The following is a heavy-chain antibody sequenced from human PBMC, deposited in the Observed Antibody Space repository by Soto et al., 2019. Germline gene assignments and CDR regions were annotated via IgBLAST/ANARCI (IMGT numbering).Heavy chain of an antibody. D-gene: IGHD1-1*01. CDR2: IKQDGSEK. CDR3: ARDSTPGDYYYYYMDV. J-gene: IGHJ6*03. CDR1: GFTFSSYW. Sequence: PGGSLRLSCAASGFTFSSYWMSWVRQAPGKGLEWVANIKQDGSEKYYVDSVKGRFTISRDNAKNPLYLQMNSLRAEDTAVYYCARDSTPGDYYYYYMDVWGKGTTVTVSS. V-gene: IGHV3-7*01.